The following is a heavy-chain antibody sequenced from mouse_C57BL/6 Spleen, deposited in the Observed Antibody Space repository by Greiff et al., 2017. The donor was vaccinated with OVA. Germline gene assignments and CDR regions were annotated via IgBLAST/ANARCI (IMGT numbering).Heavy chain of an antibody. J-gene: IGHJ4*01. CDR2: IDPETGGT. CDR1: GYTFTDYE. V-gene: IGHV1-15*01. CDR3: TRARGYDYAMDY. D-gene: IGHD1-2*01. Sequence: VQLQQSGAELVRPGASVTLSCKASGYTFTDYEMHWVKQTPVHGLEWIGAIDPETGGTAYNQKFKGKAILTADKSSSTAYMELRSLTSEDSAVYYCTRARGYDYAMDYWGQGTSVTVSS.